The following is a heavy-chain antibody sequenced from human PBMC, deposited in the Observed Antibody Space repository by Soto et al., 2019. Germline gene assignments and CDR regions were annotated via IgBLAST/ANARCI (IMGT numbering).Heavy chain of an antibody. D-gene: IGHD1-26*01. J-gene: IGHJ4*02. CDR2: ISVYNGDT. V-gene: IGHV1-18*01. CDR1: GYTFSNYD. Sequence: ASVKVSCKASGYTFSNYDINWVRQAPGQGLEWMGWISVYNGDTNYAQKLQGRVTMTTDTSTSTAYMELSSLRSEDTAVYYCARERANPHYFDYWGQGTLVTVSS. CDR3: ARERANPHYFDY.